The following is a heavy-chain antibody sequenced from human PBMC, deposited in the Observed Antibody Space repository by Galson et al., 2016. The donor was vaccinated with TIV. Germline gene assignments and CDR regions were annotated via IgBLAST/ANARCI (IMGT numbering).Heavy chain of an antibody. D-gene: IGHD5-18*01. CDR3: AKDRAADASMDYYFDHAMGV. CDR2: INWHGNSV. CDR1: GFTFDDYA. Sequence: SLRLSCAASGFTFDDYAMHWVRHPPGTGLEWVSSINWHGNSVVYADSVKGRFTIPRDNGQTSLYLQMNSLRPENTALYYCAKDRAADASMDYYFDHAMGVWGHGTAVTVSS. J-gene: IGHJ6*02. V-gene: IGHV3-9*01.